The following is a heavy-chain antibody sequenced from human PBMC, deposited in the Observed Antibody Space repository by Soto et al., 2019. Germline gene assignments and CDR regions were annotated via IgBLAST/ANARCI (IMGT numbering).Heavy chain of an antibody. CDR1: GGSFSGYY. V-gene: IGHV4-34*01. Sequence: LGTLSLTCAVYGGSFSGYYWSWIRQPPGKGLEWIGEINHSGSTNYNPSLKSRVTISVDTSKNQFSLKLGSVTAADTAVYYCARVRRYAVYCSGGSCWFDPWGQGTLVTVSS. CDR2: INHSGST. J-gene: IGHJ5*02. D-gene: IGHD2-15*01. CDR3: ARVRRYAVYCSGGSCWFDP.